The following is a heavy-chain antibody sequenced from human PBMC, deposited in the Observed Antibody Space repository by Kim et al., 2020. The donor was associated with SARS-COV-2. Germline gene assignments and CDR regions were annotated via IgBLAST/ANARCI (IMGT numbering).Heavy chain of an antibody. Sequence: GGSLRLSCTTSGFTFTDYAMSWVRQAPGKGLEWFSSIDGSDGTTYYVDSVKGRFTISRDNSKNTLYLQMSTLRADDTAVYYCMKGGWGSIWDHWGQGTLV. CDR1: GFTFTDYA. J-gene: IGHJ4*02. CDR2: IDGSDGTT. D-gene: IGHD2-21*01. V-gene: IGHV3-23*01. CDR3: MKGGWGSIWDH.